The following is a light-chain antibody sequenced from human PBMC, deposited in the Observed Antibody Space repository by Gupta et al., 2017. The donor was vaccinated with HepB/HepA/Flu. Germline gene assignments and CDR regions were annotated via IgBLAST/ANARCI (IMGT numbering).Light chain of an antibody. V-gene: IGLV3-21*02. CDR1: NIGSQA. J-gene: IGLJ2*01. CDR3: QAGDQSTQHVV. Sequence: SSVLTQPPSLSLAPRATANIPCGRTNIGSQAVFWYQQKPGQAPGLVMYDHNHRPSGIPERFSGSRSANTATVTISRVEAGDETDYYCQAGDQSTQHVVFGGGTMLTVL. CDR2: DHN.